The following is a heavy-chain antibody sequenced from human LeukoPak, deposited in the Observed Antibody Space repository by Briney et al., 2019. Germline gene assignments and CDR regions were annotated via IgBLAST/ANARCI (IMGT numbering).Heavy chain of an antibody. D-gene: IGHD1-26*01. J-gene: IGHJ4*02. CDR3: AKDRSIGTYYTFDH. V-gene: IGHV3-23*01. CDR1: GFTFNNYV. CDR2: ISASAAMT. Sequence: PGGSLRLSCEASGFTFNNYVMTWVRQAPGKGLEWVSSISASAAMTYYADSVKGRFTVSRDNSNNRLYLHMSGLTAADTAVYYCAKDRSIGTYYTFDHWARDPWSPSPQ.